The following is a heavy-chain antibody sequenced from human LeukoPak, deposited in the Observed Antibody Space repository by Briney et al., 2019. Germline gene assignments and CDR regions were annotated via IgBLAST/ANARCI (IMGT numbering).Heavy chain of an antibody. Sequence: GASVKVSCKASGGTFSSYAISWVLQAPGQGLEWMGGIIPIFGTANYAQKFQGRVTITADESTSTAYMELSSLRSEDTAVYYCARVEDAATISYYYYGMDVWGQGTTVTVSS. CDR3: ARVEDAATISYYYYGMDV. D-gene: IGHD5-24*01. CDR1: GGTFSSYA. J-gene: IGHJ6*02. V-gene: IGHV1-69*13. CDR2: IIPIFGTA.